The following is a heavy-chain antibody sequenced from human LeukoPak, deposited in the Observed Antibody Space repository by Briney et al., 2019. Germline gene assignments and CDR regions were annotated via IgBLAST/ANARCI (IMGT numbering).Heavy chain of an antibody. CDR2: IYYSGST. Sequence: SETLSLTCSVSGDSISSDSYYWSWIRQPPGKGLEWIGYIYYSGSTYYNPSLKSRVTISVDTSKNQFSLKLSSVTAADTAVYYCARWSIAVAGVGYWGQGTLVTISS. CDR1: GDSISSDSYY. D-gene: IGHD6-19*01. J-gene: IGHJ4*02. CDR3: ARWSIAVAGVGY. V-gene: IGHV4-30-4*01.